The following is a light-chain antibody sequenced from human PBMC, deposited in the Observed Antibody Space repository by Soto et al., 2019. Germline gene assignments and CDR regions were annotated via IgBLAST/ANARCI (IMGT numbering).Light chain of an antibody. CDR1: QSVRSD. CDR3: QQYNNWVVT. J-gene: IGKJ5*01. Sequence: EIVMTQSPGTLSVAPGERATLSCRASQSVRSDVAWYQHKPGQAPRLLIYGASTRATGIPARFIGSGSETEFTPTISSLQSEDFAIYYCQQYNNWVVTFGQGTRLEIK. V-gene: IGKV3-15*01. CDR2: GAS.